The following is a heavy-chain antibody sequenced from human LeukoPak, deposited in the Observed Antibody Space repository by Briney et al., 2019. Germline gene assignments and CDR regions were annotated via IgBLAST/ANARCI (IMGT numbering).Heavy chain of an antibody. V-gene: IGHV4-59*12. CDR2: IYYSGST. CDR3: VRSFKQLVDY. D-gene: IGHD6-6*01. J-gene: IGHJ4*02. CDR1: GGSISSYY. Sequence: SETLSLTCTVSGGSISSYYWSWIRQPPGKGLEWIGYIYYSGSTNYNPSLKSRVTISVDTSKNQFSLKLSSVTAADTAVYYCVRSFKQLVDYWGQGTLVTVSS.